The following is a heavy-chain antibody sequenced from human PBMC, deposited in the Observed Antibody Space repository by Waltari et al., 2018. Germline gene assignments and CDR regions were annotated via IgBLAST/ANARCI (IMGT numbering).Heavy chain of an antibody. J-gene: IGHJ6*02. CDR3: ARDRRSYYDSSGYYYNYYYGMDV. V-gene: IGHV3-33*01. Sequence: QVQLVESGGGVVQPGRSLRLSCAASGFTFSSYGMHWVRQAPGKGLEWVAVIWYDGSNKYYADSVKGRFTISRDNSKNTLYLQMNSLRAEDTAVYYCARDRRSYYDSSGYYYNYYYGMDVWDQGP. CDR1: GFTFSSYG. D-gene: IGHD3-22*01. CDR2: IWYDGSNK.